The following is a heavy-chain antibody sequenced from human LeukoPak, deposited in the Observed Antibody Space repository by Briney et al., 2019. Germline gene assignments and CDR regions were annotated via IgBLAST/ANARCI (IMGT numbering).Heavy chain of an antibody. V-gene: IGHV3-7*01. D-gene: IGHD5-18*01. J-gene: IGHJ4*02. CDR1: GFTLSENN. CDR2: IKQDGSEK. Sequence: GGSLRLSCAASGFTLSENNVHWVRQAPGKGLEWVANIKQDGSEKYYVDSVRGRFTISRDNAKNTLYLQMNSLRAEDTAVYYCVRGQLWSYYHDYWGQGTLVTVSS. CDR3: VRGQLWSYYHDY.